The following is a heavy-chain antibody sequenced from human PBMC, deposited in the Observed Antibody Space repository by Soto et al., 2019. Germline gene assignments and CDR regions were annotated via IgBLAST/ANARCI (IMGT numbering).Heavy chain of an antibody. Sequence: QVQLQQWGAGLLKPSETLSLTCAVYGGSFSGYYWSWIRQPPGKGLEWIGEINHSGSTNYNPSLKSRVTISVDTSKNQFSLKLSSVTAADTAVYYCARGTNYGSGAYNWFDPWGQGTLVTVSS. J-gene: IGHJ5*02. CDR3: ARGTNYGSGAYNWFDP. CDR1: GGSFSGYY. V-gene: IGHV4-34*01. CDR2: INHSGST. D-gene: IGHD3-10*01.